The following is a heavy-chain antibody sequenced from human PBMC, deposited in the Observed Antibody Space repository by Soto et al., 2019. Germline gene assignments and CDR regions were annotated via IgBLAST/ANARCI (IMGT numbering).Heavy chain of an antibody. CDR3: ARGDPLLWFGEKVYFGMDV. CDR2: IYYSGST. V-gene: IGHV4-59*01. D-gene: IGHD3-10*01. Sequence: QVQLQESGPGLVKPSETLSLTCTVSGGSISSYYWSWIRQPPGKGLEWIGYIYYSGSTNYTPSLKSRVTMSVDTAKNQFSLELSSVTAADTAVYYCARGDPLLWFGEKVYFGMDVWGQGTTVTVSS. J-gene: IGHJ6*02. CDR1: GGSISSYY.